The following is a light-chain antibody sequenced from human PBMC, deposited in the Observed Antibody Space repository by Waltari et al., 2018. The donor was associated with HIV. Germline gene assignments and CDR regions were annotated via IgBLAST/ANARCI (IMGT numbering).Light chain of an antibody. CDR1: NIGAQS. CDR3: QVWDNNTDQYVI. J-gene: IGLJ2*01. CDR2: HDT. Sequence: YILTPPPSVSVAPGKPATITCGGENIGAQSVNWYQQQPGQAPVMVIYHDTDRPSGIPDRFSGSNSEDTATLTIRRVEAGDEADYFCQVWDNNTDQYVIFGGGTNLAV. V-gene: IGLV3-21*01.